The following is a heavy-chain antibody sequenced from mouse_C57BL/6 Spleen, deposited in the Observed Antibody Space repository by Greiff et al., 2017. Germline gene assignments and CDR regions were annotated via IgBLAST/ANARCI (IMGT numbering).Heavy chain of an antibody. CDR3: ARGYGSSWEFAY. CDR1: GYTFTSYW. Sequence: QVQLQQPGAELVKPGASVKLSCKASGYTFTSYWMQWVKQRPGQGLEWIGEIDPSDSYTNYNQKFKGKATLTVYTSSSTAYMQLSSLTSEDSAVYYCARGYGSSWEFAYWGQGTLVTVSA. J-gene: IGHJ3*01. V-gene: IGHV1-50*01. CDR2: IDPSDSYT. D-gene: IGHD1-1*01.